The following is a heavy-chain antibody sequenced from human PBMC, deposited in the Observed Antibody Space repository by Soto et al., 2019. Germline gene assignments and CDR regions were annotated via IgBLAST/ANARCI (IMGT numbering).Heavy chain of an antibody. CDR3: ARDLGIAARFRIAFEI. D-gene: IGHD6-6*01. CDR1: GGSVSSGSYY. V-gene: IGHV4-61*01. CDR2: IYYSGST. J-gene: IGHJ3*02. Sequence: PSETLSLTCTVSGGSVSSGSYYWSWIRQPPGKGLEWIGYIYYSGSTNYNPSLKSRVTISVDTSKNQFSLKLSSVTAADTAVYYCARDLGIAARFRIAFEIWGQGTMVTVSS.